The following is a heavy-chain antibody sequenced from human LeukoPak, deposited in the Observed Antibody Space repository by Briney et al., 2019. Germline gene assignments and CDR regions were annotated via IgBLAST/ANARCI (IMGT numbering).Heavy chain of an antibody. CDR1: GFTFSNAW. CDR2: IKSKTDGGTT. V-gene: IGHV3-15*01. Sequence: GGSLRLSCAASGFTFSNAWMSWVRQAPGKGLEWVGRIKSKTDGGTTDYAAPVKRRFTISRDDSKDTLYLQMNSLRTEDTAVYYCTSLRGSSSQYFQYWGQGTLVTVSS. J-gene: IGHJ1*01. CDR3: TSLRGSSSQYFQY. D-gene: IGHD6-13*01.